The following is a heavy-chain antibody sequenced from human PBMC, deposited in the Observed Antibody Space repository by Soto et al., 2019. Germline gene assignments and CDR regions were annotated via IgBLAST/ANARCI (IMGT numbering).Heavy chain of an antibody. V-gene: IGHV3-7*03. Sequence: VQLVESGGGLVQPGGSLRLSCAASGLTFSNYWMSWVRQAPGKGLEWVANIIQDGSARYYVDSVRGRFTISRDNAKNSLYLQMNTLRVEDTAVYYCAGGNDKTWDSDYWGRGTLVTVSS. CDR2: IIQDGSAR. CDR1: GLTFSNYW. CDR3: AGGNDKTWDSDY. D-gene: IGHD7-27*01. J-gene: IGHJ4*02.